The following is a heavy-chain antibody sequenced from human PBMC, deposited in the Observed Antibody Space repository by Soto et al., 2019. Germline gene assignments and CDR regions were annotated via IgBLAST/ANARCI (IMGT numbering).Heavy chain of an antibody. CDR1: GFTFSSYA. CDR2: ISGSGGST. Sequence: GGSLRLSCAASGFTFSSYAMSWVRQAPGKGLEWVSAISGSGGSTYYADSVKGRFTVSRDNSKNTLYLQMNSLRAEDTAVYYCANLPYYDFWSGYYWLDPWGQGTLVTVSS. CDR3: ANLPYYDFWSGYYWLDP. D-gene: IGHD3-3*01. J-gene: IGHJ5*02. V-gene: IGHV3-23*01.